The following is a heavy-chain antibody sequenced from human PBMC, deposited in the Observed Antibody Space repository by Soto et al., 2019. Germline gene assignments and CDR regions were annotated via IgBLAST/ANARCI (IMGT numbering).Heavy chain of an antibody. CDR3: VRDNPVLRN. V-gene: IGHV3-48*01. CDR2: ISSSSSTI. CDR1: GFTFSSDA. Sequence: EVQLVESGGGLVQPGGSLRLSCAASGFTFSSDAMHWVRQAPGKGPEWLSYISSSSSTIFYADSEKGRISISGDNAKRSLYLQINSRRAGDTAVYYWVRDNPVLRNWGKGTLVTVSS. J-gene: IGHJ4*02.